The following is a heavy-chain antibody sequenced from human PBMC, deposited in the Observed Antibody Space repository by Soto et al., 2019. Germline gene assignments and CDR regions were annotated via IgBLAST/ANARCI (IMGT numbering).Heavy chain of an antibody. CDR2: ISSSSSYT. CDR1: GFTFSDYY. J-gene: IGHJ4*02. CDR3: AREITMVRGVHYYFDY. Sequence: QVQLVESGGGLVKPGGSLRLSCAASGFTFSDYYMSWIRQAPGKGLEWVSYISSSSSYTNYADSVKGRFTISRDNAKNSLYLQMNSLRAEDTAVYYCAREITMVRGVHYYFDYWGQGTLVTVSS. D-gene: IGHD3-10*01. V-gene: IGHV3-11*06.